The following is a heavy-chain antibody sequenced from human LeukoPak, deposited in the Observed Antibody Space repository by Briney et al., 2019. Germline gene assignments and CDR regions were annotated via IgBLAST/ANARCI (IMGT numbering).Heavy chain of an antibody. Sequence: GGSLRLSCAASGFTFSSYAMSWVRQAPGKGLEWVSAISGSGVSTNYADSVKGRFTISRDNSKNTLYLQMNSLRAEDTAVYYCARVDRYSSGWYAGLDYWGQGTLVTVSS. CDR1: GFTFSSYA. V-gene: IGHV3-23*01. J-gene: IGHJ4*02. CDR2: ISGSGVST. CDR3: ARVDRYSSGWYAGLDY. D-gene: IGHD6-19*01.